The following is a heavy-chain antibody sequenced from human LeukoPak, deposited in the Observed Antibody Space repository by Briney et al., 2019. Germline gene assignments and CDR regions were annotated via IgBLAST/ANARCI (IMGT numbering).Heavy chain of an antibody. CDR3: GRREDKAMVYFDY. Sequence: SVKVSCKASGGTFSSYAISWVRQAPGQGLEWMGGIIPIFGTANYAQKFQGRVTITADESTSTAYMELSSLRSEDTAVYYFGRREDKAMVYFDYGGRGPLVTVS. J-gene: IGHJ4*02. CDR1: GGTFSSYA. CDR2: IIPIFGTA. D-gene: IGHD5-18*01. V-gene: IGHV1-69*13.